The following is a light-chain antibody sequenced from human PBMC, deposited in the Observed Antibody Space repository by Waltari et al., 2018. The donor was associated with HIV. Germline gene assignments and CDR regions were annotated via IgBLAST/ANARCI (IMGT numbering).Light chain of an antibody. J-gene: IGLJ2*01. CDR3: ASHAGSKDV. V-gene: IGLV2-8*01. Sequence: QSALTQPPSASGSPGQSVTISCTGTSSDVGAYNYVSWFQQHPGKAPKLMIYDVTKRPSGVPDLFPGPKSGNTASLTVSGLQAEDEADYYCASHAGSKDVFGGGTRLTVL. CDR1: SSDVGAYNY. CDR2: DVT.